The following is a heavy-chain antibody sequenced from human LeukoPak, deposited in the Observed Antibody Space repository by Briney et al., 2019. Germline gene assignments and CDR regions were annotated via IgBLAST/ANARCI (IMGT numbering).Heavy chain of an antibody. J-gene: IGHJ4*02. CDR3: ARVTSSRNGDC. CDR1: EFTFSNYA. Sequence: GGSLRLSCAASEFTFSNYAMNWVRQAPGKGLEWVSGISGGGGSTYYADSVKGRFTISRDNSKNTLYLQMNSLRPEDTAIYYCARVTSSRNGDCWGQGTLVTVSS. CDR2: ISGGGGST. V-gene: IGHV3-23*01. D-gene: IGHD2-2*01.